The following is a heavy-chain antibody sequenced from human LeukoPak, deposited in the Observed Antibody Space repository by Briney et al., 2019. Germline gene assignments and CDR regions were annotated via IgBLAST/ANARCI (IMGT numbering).Heavy chain of an antibody. V-gene: IGHV4-30-4*01. CDR3: ARKYPDHWFDP. Sequence: SQTLSLTCTVSGGSISSGTYYWSWIRQPPGKGLEWIGYIFYLGITHYNPSLKSRVFISVNTFKNQFSLKLTAVTAADTAVYYCARKYPDHWFDPWGQGTLVTVSS. J-gene: IGHJ5*02. D-gene: IGHD6-6*01. CDR1: GGSISSGTYY. CDR2: IFYLGIT.